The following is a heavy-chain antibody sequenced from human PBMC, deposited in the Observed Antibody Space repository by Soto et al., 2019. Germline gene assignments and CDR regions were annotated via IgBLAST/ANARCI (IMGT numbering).Heavy chain of an antibody. Sequence: QITLKESGPALVKPTETLTLTCSFSGFSLSASGAGVGWIRQPPGKALEWLALIYWDGGERYSPSLKSRLTVTKDTSINLVVLTLTNVDPVDTGTYYCAHGTYGGSGYYWDSWGQGTRVTVSS. V-gene: IGHV2-5*02. CDR2: IYWDGGE. CDR3: AHGTYGGSGYYWDS. CDR1: GFSLSASGAG. J-gene: IGHJ4*02. D-gene: IGHD6-19*01.